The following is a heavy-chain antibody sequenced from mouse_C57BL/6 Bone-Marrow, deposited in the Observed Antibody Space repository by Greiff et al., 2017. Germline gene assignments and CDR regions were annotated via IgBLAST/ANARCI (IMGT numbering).Heavy chain of an antibody. CDR2: IDPSDSYT. D-gene: IGHD4-1*01. V-gene: IGHV1-59*01. J-gene: IGHJ2*01. Sequence: QVQLQQPGAELVRPGTSVKLSCKASGYTFTSYWMHWVKQRPGQGLEWIGVIDPSDSYTNYTQKFKGKATLTVDTSSSTAYMQLSSLTSEDSAVYYCARWDYFDYWGQGTTLTVSS. CDR3: ARWDYFDY. CDR1: GYTFTSYW.